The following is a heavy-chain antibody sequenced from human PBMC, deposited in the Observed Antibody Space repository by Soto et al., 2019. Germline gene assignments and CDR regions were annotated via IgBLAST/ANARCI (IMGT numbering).Heavy chain of an antibody. Sequence: PGGSLRLSCAASGFTFSSYGMHWVRQAPGKGLEWVAVISYDGSNKYYADSVKGRFTISRDNSKNTLYLQMNSLRAEDTAVYYCAKDIRDGYSHDAFDIWGQGTMVTVSS. CDR3: AKDIRDGYSHDAFDI. D-gene: IGHD4-4*01. CDR2: ISYDGSNK. V-gene: IGHV3-30*18. J-gene: IGHJ3*02. CDR1: GFTFSSYG.